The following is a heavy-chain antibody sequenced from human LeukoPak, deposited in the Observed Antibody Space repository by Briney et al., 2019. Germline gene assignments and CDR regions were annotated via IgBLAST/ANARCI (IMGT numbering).Heavy chain of an antibody. V-gene: IGHV4-31*03. CDR2: INYSGST. J-gene: IGHJ5*02. CDR1: GGSISSGGHY. CDR3: ARERYYYGSGSYGGFDP. Sequence: PSETLSLTCTVSGGSISSGGHYWSWIRQHPGKGLEWIGYINYSGSTYYNPSLKSRVTISVDTSQNQFSLKLSSVTAADTAVYYCARERYYYGSGSYGGFDPWGQGTLVTVSS. D-gene: IGHD3-10*01.